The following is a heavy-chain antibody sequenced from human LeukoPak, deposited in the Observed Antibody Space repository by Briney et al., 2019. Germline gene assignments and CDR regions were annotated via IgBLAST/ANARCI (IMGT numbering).Heavy chain of an antibody. Sequence: SETLSLTCTVSSVSISDSNYFWGWIRQPPGKGLEWIGEINHSGSTNYNPSLKSRVTISVDTSKNQFSLKLSSVTAADTAVYYCARGRPYYYDSSGYYAFGYWGQGTLVTVSS. CDR1: SVSISDSNYF. J-gene: IGHJ4*02. CDR2: INHSGST. V-gene: IGHV4-39*07. CDR3: ARGRPYYYDSSGYYAFGY. D-gene: IGHD3-22*01.